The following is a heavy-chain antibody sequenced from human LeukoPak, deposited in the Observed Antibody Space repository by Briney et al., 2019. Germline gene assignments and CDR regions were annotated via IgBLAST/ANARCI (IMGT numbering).Heavy chain of an antibody. Sequence: GGSLRLSCAASGFTFSSYSMDWVRQAPGKGLEWVSYITSRSSTIYYADSVKGRFTISRDNAKNSLYLQMNSLRDEDTAVYYCARDLSGSRSRFVYWGQGTLVTVSS. V-gene: IGHV3-48*02. CDR2: ITSRSSTI. D-gene: IGHD1-26*01. CDR3: ARDLSGSRSRFVY. J-gene: IGHJ4*02. CDR1: GFTFSSYS.